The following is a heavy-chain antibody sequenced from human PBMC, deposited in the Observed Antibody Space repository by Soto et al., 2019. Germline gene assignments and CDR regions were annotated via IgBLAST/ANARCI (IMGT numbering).Heavy chain of an antibody. CDR1: GGSVSSGSYY. CDR3: ARGFKGGPTVAGTNWFDP. D-gene: IGHD6-13*01. V-gene: IGHV4-61*01. J-gene: IGHJ5*02. Sequence: SETLSLTCTVSGGSVSSGSYYWSWIRQPPGKGLEWIGYIYYSGSTNYNPSLKSRVTISVDTSKNQFSLKLSSVTAADTALYSCARGFKGGPTVAGTNWFDPWGQGTLVTVSS. CDR2: IYYSGST.